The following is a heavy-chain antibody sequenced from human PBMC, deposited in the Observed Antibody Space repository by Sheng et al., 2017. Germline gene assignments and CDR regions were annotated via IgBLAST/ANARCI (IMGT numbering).Heavy chain of an antibody. CDR3: ARESGINDFWSGHNWFDP. J-gene: IGHJ5*02. CDR2: IYYSGST. D-gene: IGHD3-3*01. V-gene: IGHV4-39*07. CDR1: GGSISSSSYY. Sequence: QLQLQESGPGLVKPSETLSLTCTVSGGSISSSSYYWGWIRQPPGKGLEWIGSIYYSGSTYYNPSLKSRVTISVDTSKNQFSLKLSSVTAADTAVYYCARESGINDFWSGHNWFDPWGQGTPGHRLL.